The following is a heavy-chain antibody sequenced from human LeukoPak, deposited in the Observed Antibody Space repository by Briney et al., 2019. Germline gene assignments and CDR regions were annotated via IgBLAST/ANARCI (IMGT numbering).Heavy chain of an antibody. CDR2: TDRDGKST. D-gene: IGHD6-19*01. CDR1: GLTFSSHW. CDR3: ATETSAWSAFDI. V-gene: IGHV3-74*01. Sequence: GGSLRLTCAASGLTFSSHWMFWVRQAPGKGLVWVSQTDRDGKSTGYADSVKGRFTISRDNAKNTLYLQMNSLRAEDTAVYYCATETSAWSAFDIWGQGTMVTVSA. J-gene: IGHJ3*02.